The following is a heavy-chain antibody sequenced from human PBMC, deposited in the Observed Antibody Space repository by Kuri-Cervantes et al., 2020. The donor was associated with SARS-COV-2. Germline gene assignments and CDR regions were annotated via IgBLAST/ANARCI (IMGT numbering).Heavy chain of an antibody. CDR1: GGSISSGGYY. V-gene: IGHV4-30-2*01. D-gene: IGHD4-17*01. CDR3: ARVGDRTSTKFDY. CDR2: IYHSGST. Sequence: SETLSLTCTVSGGSISSGGYYWSWIRQPPGKGLEWIGYIYHSGSTYYNPSLKSRVTISVDRSKSQFSLKLSSVTAADTAVYYCARVGDRTSTKFDYWGQGTLVTVSS. J-gene: IGHJ4*02.